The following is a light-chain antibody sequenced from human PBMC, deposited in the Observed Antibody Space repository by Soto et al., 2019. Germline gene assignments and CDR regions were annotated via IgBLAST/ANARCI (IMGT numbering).Light chain of an antibody. J-gene: IGKJ4*01. Sequence: DIQMTQSPSSLSASVGDRVTITCQASQDIRKNLNWYQQKPGKAPKLLIYGVTNLETGVPSRFSGSGSGTDFTLTITSLQPEDISTYYCQQYNDLITFGGGTEVEIK. CDR1: QDIRKN. CDR2: GVT. V-gene: IGKV1-33*01. CDR3: QQYNDLIT.